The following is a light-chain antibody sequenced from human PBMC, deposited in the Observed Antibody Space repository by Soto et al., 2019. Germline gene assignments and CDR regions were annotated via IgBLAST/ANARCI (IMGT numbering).Light chain of an antibody. CDR3: QQRSNWPP. V-gene: IGKV3-11*01. CDR1: QSVSSY. J-gene: IGKJ4*01. Sequence: EIVLTQSPATLSLSPGERATLSCRASQSVSSYLVWYQQKPGQAPRLLIYDASNRATGIPARFSGSGSGTDFTLTISRLEPENFALYYCQQRSNWPPFGGGTKVEIK. CDR2: DAS.